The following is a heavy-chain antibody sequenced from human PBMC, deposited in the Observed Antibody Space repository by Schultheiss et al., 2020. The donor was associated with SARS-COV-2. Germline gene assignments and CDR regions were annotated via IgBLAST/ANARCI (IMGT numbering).Heavy chain of an antibody. D-gene: IGHD4-17*01. CDR1: GFTFSSYG. CDR2: ISWNSGSI. CDR3: AKDRRYGDYWYYYGMDV. J-gene: IGHJ6*02. Sequence: GGSLRLSCAASGFTFSSYGMHWVRQAPGKGLEWVSGISWNSGSIGYADSVKGRFTISRDNSKNTLYLQMNSLRAEDTAVYYCAKDRRYGDYWYYYGMDVWGQGTTVTVSS. V-gene: IGHV3-NL1*01.